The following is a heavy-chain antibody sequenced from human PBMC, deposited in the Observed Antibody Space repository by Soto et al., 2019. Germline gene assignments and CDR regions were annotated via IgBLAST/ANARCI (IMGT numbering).Heavy chain of an antibody. Sequence: ASVKVSCKASGYTFTSYYMPWVRQAPGQGLEWMGIINPSGGSTSYAQKFQGRVTMTRDTSTSTVYMELSSLRSEDTAVYYCARDSCPNVSSGCWFDPWGQGTLVTVS. J-gene: IGHJ5*02. D-gene: IGHD3-22*01. CDR3: ARDSCPNVSSGCWFDP. V-gene: IGHV1-46*01. CDR1: GYTFTSYY. CDR2: INPSGGST.